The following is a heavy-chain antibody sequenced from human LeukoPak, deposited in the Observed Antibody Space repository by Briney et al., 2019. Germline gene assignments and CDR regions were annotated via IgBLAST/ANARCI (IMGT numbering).Heavy chain of an antibody. V-gene: IGHV1-69*10. CDR3: ASRMYYYDSSGYYRTFDY. J-gene: IGHJ4*02. D-gene: IGHD3-22*01. Sequence: GASVTVSCTASGYTFSSYAISWVRQAPGQGLEWMGRIIPILGIANYAQKFQGRVTITADKSTSTAYMELSSLRSEDTAVYYCASRMYYYDSSGYYRTFDYWGQGTLVTVSS. CDR1: GYTFSSYA. CDR2: IIPILGIA.